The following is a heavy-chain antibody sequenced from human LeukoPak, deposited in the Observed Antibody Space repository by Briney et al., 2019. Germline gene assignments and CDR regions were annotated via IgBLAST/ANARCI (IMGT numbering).Heavy chain of an antibody. J-gene: IGHJ3*02. CDR3: ARSDYHNSGSHTVFDVFDI. D-gene: IGHD3-10*01. CDR1: GGSFSRYY. V-gene: IGHV4-59*01. Sequence: SEALSPTCTVSGGSFSRYYWSGIRRPPGKGLEWIGNIDDSGNTNYNPPLKSQFTISVDKSKNQFSLKLSFVTAAAPAMYYCARSDYHNSGSHTVFDVFDIWGQGTRVTVSS. CDR2: IDDSGNT.